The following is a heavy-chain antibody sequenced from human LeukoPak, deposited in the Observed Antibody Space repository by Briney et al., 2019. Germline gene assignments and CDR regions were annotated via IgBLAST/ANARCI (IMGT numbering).Heavy chain of an antibody. CDR1: RYTFTSYA. D-gene: IGHD2-2*01. V-gene: IGHV1-69*06. CDR2: IIPIFGTA. CDR3: ARGGDCSSTSCSPPAYYYYYMDV. J-gene: IGHJ6*03. Sequence: ASVKVSCKASRYTFTSYAMNWVRQAPGQGLEWMGGIIPIFGTANYAQKFQGRVTITADKSTSTAYMELSSLRSEDTAVYYCARGGDCSSTSCSPPAYYYYYMDVWGKGTTVTVSS.